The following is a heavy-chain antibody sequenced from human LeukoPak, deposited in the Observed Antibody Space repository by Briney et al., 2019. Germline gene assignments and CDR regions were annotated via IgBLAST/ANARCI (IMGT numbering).Heavy chain of an antibody. CDR1: GGSFSGYY. Sequence: PSETLSLTCAVYGGSFSGYYWSWIRQPPGKGLEWIGEINHSGSTNYNPSLKSRVTISVDTSKNQFSLKLSSVTAADTAVYYCARHNYYGSGSPPNWFDPWGQGTLVTVSS. D-gene: IGHD3-10*01. CDR3: ARHNYYGSGSPPNWFDP. J-gene: IGHJ5*02. CDR2: INHSGST. V-gene: IGHV4-34*01.